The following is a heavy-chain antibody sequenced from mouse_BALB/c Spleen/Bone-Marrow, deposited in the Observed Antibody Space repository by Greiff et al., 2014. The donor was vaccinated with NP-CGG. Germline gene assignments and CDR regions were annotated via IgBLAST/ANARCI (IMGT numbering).Heavy chain of an antibody. Sequence: QLKESGTDLGKPSQSLLLTCTDTGYSITRGYSWDRIRQFPGKKMEWMGYIHYSGSTNYNPSLKSRISITRDTSKNQFFLQLNSVTTEDTATYYCARIYYGSSYDYCGQGTTLTVSS. CDR1: GYSITRGYS. D-gene: IGHD1-1*01. CDR3: ARIYYGSSYDY. V-gene: IGHV3-1*02. CDR2: IHYSGST. J-gene: IGHJ2*01.